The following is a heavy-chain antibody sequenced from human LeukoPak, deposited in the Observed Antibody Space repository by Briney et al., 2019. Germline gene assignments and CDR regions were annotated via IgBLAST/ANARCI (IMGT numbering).Heavy chain of an antibody. Sequence: GESLKISCKGSGYSFTSYWIGWVRQTPGKGLEWMGIIYPGDSDTRYSPSFQGQVTISADKSISTAYLQWSSLKASDTAMYYCASYIAAAGTGFDPWGQGTLVTVSS. V-gene: IGHV5-51*01. CDR2: IYPGDSDT. CDR1: GYSFTSYW. J-gene: IGHJ5*02. CDR3: ASYIAAAGTGFDP. D-gene: IGHD6-13*01.